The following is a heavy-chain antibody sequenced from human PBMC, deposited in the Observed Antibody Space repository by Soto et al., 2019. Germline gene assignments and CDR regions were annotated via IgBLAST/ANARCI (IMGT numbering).Heavy chain of an antibody. CDR1: GGSISCHY. D-gene: IGHD2-8*02. CDR3: ARTPIGYCSGGTCSNWFDP. J-gene: IGHJ5*02. V-gene: IGHV4-59*08. Sequence: SETLSLTCTVSGGSISCHYWSWIRQPPGKGLEWVGYIYSSGSTYVRPSLKSRVSMSVDPSKNQVSLRLTSVTATDTAVYYCARTPIGYCSGGTCSNWFDPWGQGTLVTVSS. CDR2: IYSSGST.